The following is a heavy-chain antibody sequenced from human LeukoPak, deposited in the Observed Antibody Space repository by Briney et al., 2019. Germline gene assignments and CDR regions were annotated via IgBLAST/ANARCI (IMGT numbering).Heavy chain of an antibody. CDR3: TKNYYISYYYYYMDV. Sequence: PGRSLRLSCTASGFPFGDYAMSWVRQAPGKGLEWVGFIRSKAYGGTTEYAASVKGRFTISRDDSKSIAYLQMNSLKTEDTAVYYCTKNYYISYYYYYMDVWGKGTTVTVSS. CDR1: GFPFGDYA. D-gene: IGHD1-26*01. CDR2: IRSKAYGGTT. J-gene: IGHJ6*03. V-gene: IGHV3-49*04.